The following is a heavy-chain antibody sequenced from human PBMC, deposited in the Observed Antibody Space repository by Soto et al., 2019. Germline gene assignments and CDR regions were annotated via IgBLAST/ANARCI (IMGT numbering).Heavy chain of an antibody. CDR1: GGSISSYY. V-gene: IGHV4-59*12. J-gene: IGHJ4*02. CDR3: ARGYCSSTSCYFFDY. Sequence: SETLSLTCTVSGGSISSYYWSWIRQPPGKGLEWIGYIYYSGSTNYNPSLKSRVTISVDTSKNQFSLKLSSVTAADTAVYYCARGYCSSTSCYFFDYWGQGTLVTVSS. CDR2: IYYSGST. D-gene: IGHD2-2*01.